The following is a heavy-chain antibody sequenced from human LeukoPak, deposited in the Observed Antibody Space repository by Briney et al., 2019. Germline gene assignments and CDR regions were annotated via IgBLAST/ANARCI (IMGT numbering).Heavy chain of an antibody. CDR1: GGFISSSSYY. J-gene: IGHJ1*01. V-gene: IGHV4-39*02. CDR3: ARRRYYDSTGYFD. D-gene: IGHD3-22*01. CDR2: IYYSGRT. Sequence: PSETLSLTCTVSGGFISSSSYYWGWIRQPPGKGLEWIGDIYYSGRTYYNPSLMSRVSISLDTSMNHFSLTLSSVTASDTAVYYCARRRYYDSTGYFDWGRGSLVIVSS.